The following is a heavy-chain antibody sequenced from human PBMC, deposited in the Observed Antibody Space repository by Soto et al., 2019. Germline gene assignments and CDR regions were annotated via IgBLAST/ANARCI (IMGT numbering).Heavy chain of an antibody. CDR1: GFTVSSNY. J-gene: IGHJ4*02. CDR3: ARVNSLGFIDY. CDR2: IYSGGST. V-gene: IGHV3-53*01. D-gene: IGHD7-27*01. Sequence: GGSLRLSCAASGFTVSSNYMSWVRQAPGKGLEWVSVIYSGGSTYYADSVKGRFTISRDNSKNTPYLQMNSLRAEDTAVYYCARVNSLGFIDYWGQGTLVTVSS.